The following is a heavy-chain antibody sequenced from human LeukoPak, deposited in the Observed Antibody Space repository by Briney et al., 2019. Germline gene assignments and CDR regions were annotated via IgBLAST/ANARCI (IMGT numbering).Heavy chain of an antibody. D-gene: IGHD5/OR15-5a*01. CDR1: GYSFTSYW. Sequence: GESLKISCKGSGYSFTSYWIGWVRQLPGKGLEWMGIIYPGDSDTRYSPSFQGQVTISADKSISTAYLQWSSLKASNTAMYYCARHNVALRTGYYYYGMDVWGQGTTVTVSS. CDR3: ARHNVALRTGYYYYGMDV. CDR2: IYPGDSDT. V-gene: IGHV5-51*01. J-gene: IGHJ6*02.